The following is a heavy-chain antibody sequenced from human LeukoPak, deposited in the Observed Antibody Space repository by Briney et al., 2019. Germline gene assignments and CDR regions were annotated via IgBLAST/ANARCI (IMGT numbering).Heavy chain of an antibody. Sequence: SETLSLTCAVYGGSFSGYYWSWIRQPPGKGLEWIGEISHSGSTNYNPSLKSRVTISVDTSKNQFSLKLSSVTAADTAVYYCARGPAVVGYDFWSGYYRGPFDYWGQGTLVTVSS. V-gene: IGHV4-34*01. CDR2: ISHSGST. D-gene: IGHD3-3*01. CDR1: GGSFSGYY. CDR3: ARGPAVVGYDFWSGYYRGPFDY. J-gene: IGHJ4*02.